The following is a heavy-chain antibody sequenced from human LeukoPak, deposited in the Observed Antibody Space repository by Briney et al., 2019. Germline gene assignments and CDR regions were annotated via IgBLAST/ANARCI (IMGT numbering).Heavy chain of an antibody. CDR3: ARGTIFGFDP. D-gene: IGHD3-3*01. Sequence: GASVKVSCKASGYTFTCDYMHWLRQGPGQGLEWMGWINPNSGGTNYAQKFQGRVTMTRDTSITTAYMELSRLKSDDTVVYYCARGTIFGFDPWGQGTLVTVSS. CDR1: GYTFTCDY. J-gene: IGHJ5*02. CDR2: INPNSGGT. V-gene: IGHV1-2*02.